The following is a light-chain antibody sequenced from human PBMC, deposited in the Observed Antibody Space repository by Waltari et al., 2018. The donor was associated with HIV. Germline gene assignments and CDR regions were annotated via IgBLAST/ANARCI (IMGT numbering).Light chain of an antibody. CDR1: KNANRDD. V-gene: IGKV3-20*01. CDR3: QQFDDWEYT. J-gene: IGKJ2*01. Sequence: VLTQSPGSLSLSPGDSVSLSCRASKNANRDDLAWYQQRRGQPPTPLVSGTSVRAPGVPDRFSGSGSGTVFTLTINRLEPEDFTTYLCQQFDDWEYTFGQGTHL. CDR2: GTS.